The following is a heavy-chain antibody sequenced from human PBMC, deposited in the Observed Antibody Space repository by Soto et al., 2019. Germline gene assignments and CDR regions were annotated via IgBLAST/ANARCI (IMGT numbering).Heavy chain of an antibody. Sequence: GGSLRLSCAASGFTFSSYEMNWVRQAPGKWLEWVSYISSSGSTIYHADSVKGRFTVSRDNAKNSLYLQMNGLRADDTAVYYCARDSRYFHTSDYFDYWGHGTLVTVSS. CDR2: ISSSGSTI. V-gene: IGHV3-48*03. D-gene: IGHD3-10*01. J-gene: IGHJ4*01. CDR1: GFTFSSYE. CDR3: ARDSRYFHTSDYFDY.